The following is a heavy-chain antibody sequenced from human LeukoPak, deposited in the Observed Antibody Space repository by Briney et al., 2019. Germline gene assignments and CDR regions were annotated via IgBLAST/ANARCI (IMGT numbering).Heavy chain of an antibody. CDR1: GFTFTSYG. D-gene: IGHD4-23*01. CDR3: AKDLSPLRVITPYYYYGMDV. V-gene: IGHV3-30*18. Sequence: PGGSLRLSCAASGFTFTSYGVHWVRQAPGKGLEWVAVISYDGSNKYYADSVKGRFTVSRDNSKDTLYLQMNSLRAEDTAVYYCAKDLSPLRVITPYYYYGMDVWGQGTTVTVSS. J-gene: IGHJ6*02. CDR2: ISYDGSNK.